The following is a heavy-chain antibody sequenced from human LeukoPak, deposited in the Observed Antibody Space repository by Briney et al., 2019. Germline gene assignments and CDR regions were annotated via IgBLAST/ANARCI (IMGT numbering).Heavy chain of an antibody. CDR1: GGPINSHY. D-gene: IGHD6-19*01. J-gene: IGHJ4*02. Sequence: PSETLSLTCTVSGGPINSHYWSWIRQPPGKGLEWIGDIYYKGNTNYNPSLKSRVTISVDTSKNHLSLKLTSVLAADTAIYYCVRRDNTGWNYFDYWGQGILVTVSS. CDR2: IYYKGNT. CDR3: VRRDNTGWNYFDY. V-gene: IGHV4-59*08.